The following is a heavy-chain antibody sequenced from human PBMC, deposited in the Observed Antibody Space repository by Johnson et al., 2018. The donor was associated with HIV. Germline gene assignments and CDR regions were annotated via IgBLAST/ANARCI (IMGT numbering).Heavy chain of an antibody. CDR2: IWFDESNK. CDR1: GFTFSNYG. V-gene: IGHV3-33*06. J-gene: IGHJ3*02. D-gene: IGHD3-10*01. CDR3: VKEGITMEVDI. Sequence: QVQLVESGGGVVQPGRSLRLSCSASGFTFSNYGMHWVRQAPGKGLEWVAVIWFDESNKYYADSVKGRFSISRDNSKNTLYLQMNSLRAEDTAVCYCVKEGITMEVDIWGQGTMVTVSS.